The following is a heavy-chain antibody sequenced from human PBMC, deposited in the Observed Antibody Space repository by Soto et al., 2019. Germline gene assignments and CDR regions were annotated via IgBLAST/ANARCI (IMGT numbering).Heavy chain of an antibody. Sequence: SVQVSCKASGGTFSSYAISWVRQAPGQGLEWMGGIIPIFGTANYAQKFQGRVTITADESTSTAYMELSSLRSEDTAEYYCARVARGGMDVWGQGTTVTVSS. CDR2: IIPIFGTA. V-gene: IGHV1-69*13. J-gene: IGHJ6*02. CDR1: GGTFSSYA. CDR3: ARVARGGMDV. D-gene: IGHD6-6*01.